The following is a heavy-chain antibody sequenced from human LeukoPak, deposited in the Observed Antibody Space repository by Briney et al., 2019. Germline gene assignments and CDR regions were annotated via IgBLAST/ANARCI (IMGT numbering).Heavy chain of an antibody. CDR1: GGSISSYY. CDR3: ARRLSYYYGSGSYLDY. CDR2: INHSGST. J-gene: IGHJ4*02. V-gene: IGHV4-34*01. Sequence: SETLSLTCTVSGGSISSYYWSWIRQPPGKGLEWIGEINHSGSTNYNPSLKSRVTISVDTSKNQFSLKLSSVTAADTAVYYCARRLSYYYGSGSYLDYWGQGTLVTVSS. D-gene: IGHD3-10*01.